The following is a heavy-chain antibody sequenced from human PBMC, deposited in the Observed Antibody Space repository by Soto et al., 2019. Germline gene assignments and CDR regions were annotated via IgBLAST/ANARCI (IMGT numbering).Heavy chain of an antibody. CDR2: IKSKTDGGTT. J-gene: IGHJ4*02. CDR3: TSVLEGSGSTASH. V-gene: IGHV3-15*07. CDR1: GFTFSNVW. Sequence: EVQLVESRGGLVKPGGTLRLSCAGAGFTFSNVWMNWVRQAPGKGLEWVGRIKSKTDGGTTLSAAPVKGRFTISRDDSRNTLSLQMNSLKIEDTAVYYCTSVLEGSGSTASHSGQGTLVTVSS. D-gene: IGHD3-10*01.